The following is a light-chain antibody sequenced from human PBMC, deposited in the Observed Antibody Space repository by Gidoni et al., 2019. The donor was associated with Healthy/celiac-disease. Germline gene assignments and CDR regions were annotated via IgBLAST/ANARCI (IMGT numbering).Light chain of an antibody. CDR1: QGIRHD. V-gene: IGKV1-6*01. CDR3: LQDYNYPFT. CDR2: AAS. Sequence: AIQMTQSPSSLSPSVGDRVTITCRASQGIRHDLGWYQQKPGKAPKLLIYAASSLQSGVPSRFSGSGSGTDFTLTISSLQPEDFATYYCLQDYNYPFTFGPGTKVDIK. J-gene: IGKJ3*01.